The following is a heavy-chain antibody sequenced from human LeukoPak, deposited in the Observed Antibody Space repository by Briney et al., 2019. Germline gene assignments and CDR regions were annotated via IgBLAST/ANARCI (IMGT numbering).Heavy chain of an antibody. J-gene: IGHJ6*03. CDR3: ARAHHSSGWYYYYYYMDV. CDR1: GGTFSSYA. CDR2: IIPNFGTA. V-gene: IGHV1-69*05. Sequence: SVKVSCKASGGTFSSYAISWVRQAPGQGLEWMGGIIPNFGTANYAQKFQGRVTITTDESTSTAYMELSSLRSEDTAVYYCARAHHSSGWYYYYYYMDVWGKGTTVTVSS. D-gene: IGHD6-19*01.